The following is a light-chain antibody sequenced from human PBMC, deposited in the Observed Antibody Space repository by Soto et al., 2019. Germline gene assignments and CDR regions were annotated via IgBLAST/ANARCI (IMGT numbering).Light chain of an antibody. J-gene: IGKJ2*01. CDR2: GAS. CDR1: QSITSNF. Sequence: EIVLTQSPGTLSLSPGERATLSCRASQSITSNFLAGYQQKPGQAPRLLIYGASTRAAGVPDRFSASGSGTDFTLTITRLEPEDFAVYYCQQYCRSPLMYTFGQGTKLGVK. CDR3: QQYCRSPLMYT. V-gene: IGKV3-20*01.